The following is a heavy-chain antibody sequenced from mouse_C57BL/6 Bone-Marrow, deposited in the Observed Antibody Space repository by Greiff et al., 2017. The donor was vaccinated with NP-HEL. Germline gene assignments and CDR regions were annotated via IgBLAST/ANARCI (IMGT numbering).Heavy chain of an antibody. CDR1: GFTFSDYY. J-gene: IGHJ2*01. D-gene: IGHD1-1*01. V-gene: IGHV5-12*01. Sequence: EVKVEESGGGLVQPGGSLKLSCAASGFTFSDYYMYWVRQTPEKRLEWVAYISNGGGSTYYPDTVKGRFTISRDNAKNTLYLQMSRLKSEDTAMYYCARHGYYGSSYFDYWGQGTTLTVSS. CDR3: ARHGYYGSSYFDY. CDR2: ISNGGGST.